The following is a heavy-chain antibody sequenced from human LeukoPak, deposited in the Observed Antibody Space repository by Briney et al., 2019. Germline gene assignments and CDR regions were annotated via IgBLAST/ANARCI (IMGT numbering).Heavy chain of an antibody. CDR3: AREGGPPPWYFDL. CDR2: IIDSGGST. D-gene: IGHD3-16*01. J-gene: IGHJ2*01. Sequence: GGSLRLSCAASGFTFSSYAMSWVRQAPGKGLEWVSTIIDSGGSTFYADSVKGRFTISRDNAKNSLYLQMNSLSAEDTAVYHCAREGGPPPWYFDLWGRGTLVTVSS. V-gene: IGHV3-23*01. CDR1: GFTFSSYA.